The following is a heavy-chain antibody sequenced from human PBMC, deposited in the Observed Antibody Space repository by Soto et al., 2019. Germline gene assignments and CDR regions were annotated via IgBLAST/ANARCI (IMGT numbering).Heavy chain of an antibody. V-gene: IGHV4-31*03. CDR1: GGSISSGGYY. CDR3: ARCSLVVVTAPGFAP. Sequence: SETLSLTCTVSGGSISSGGYYWSWIRQHPGKGLEWIGYIYYSGTTYYNPSLKSRVTISVDTSKNQFSLKLSSVSAADTALYYCARCSLVVVTAPGFAPRGRRNLVAVYS. J-gene: IGHJ5*02. CDR2: IYYSGTT. D-gene: IGHD2-15*01.